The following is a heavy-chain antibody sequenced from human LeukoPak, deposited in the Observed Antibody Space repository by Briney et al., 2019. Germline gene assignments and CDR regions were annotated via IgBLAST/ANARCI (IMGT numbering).Heavy chain of an antibody. CDR1: GFTFSSYA. CDR2: IRFDGSNK. J-gene: IGHJ4*02. Sequence: PGGSLRLSCAASGFTFSSYAMHWVRQAPGKGLEWVAFIRFDGSNKYYTDSVKGRFTISRDNSKNTLYLQMNSLRADDTAVYYCANSPGGDSSSWYDFDYWSQGTLVIVSS. V-gene: IGHV3-30*02. CDR3: ANSPGGDSSSWYDFDY. D-gene: IGHD6-13*01.